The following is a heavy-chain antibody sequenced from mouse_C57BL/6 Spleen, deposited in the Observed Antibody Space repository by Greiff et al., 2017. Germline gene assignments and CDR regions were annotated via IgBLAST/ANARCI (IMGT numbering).Heavy chain of an antibody. CDR1: GYTFTSYW. Sequence: VQLQQPGAELVKPGASVKLSCKASGYTFTSYWMQWVKQRPGQGLEWIGEIDPSDSYTNYNQKFKGKATLTVDTSSSTAYMQLSSLTSEDSAVYYCARPYDGYSFDYWGQGTTLTVSS. CDR3: ARPYDGYSFDY. J-gene: IGHJ2*01. CDR2: IDPSDSYT. D-gene: IGHD2-3*01. V-gene: IGHV1-50*01.